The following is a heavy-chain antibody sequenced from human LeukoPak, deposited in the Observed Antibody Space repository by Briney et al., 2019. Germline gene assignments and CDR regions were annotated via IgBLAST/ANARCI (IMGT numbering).Heavy chain of an antibody. CDR3: ARESLYGDIDY. CDR2: ISSSSSTI. CDR1: GFTFSSYS. J-gene: IGHJ4*02. D-gene: IGHD4-17*01. Sequence: GGSLRLSCAASGFTFSSYSMNWVRQAPGKGLEWVSYISSSSSTIYYADSVKGRFTISRDNAKNSLYLQMNSLRAEDTAVYYCARESLYGDIDYWGQGTLVTVSS. V-gene: IGHV3-48*04.